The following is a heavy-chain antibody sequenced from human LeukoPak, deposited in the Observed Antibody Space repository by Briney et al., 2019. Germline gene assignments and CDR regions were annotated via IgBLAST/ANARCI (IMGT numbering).Heavy chain of an antibody. J-gene: IGHJ6*04. V-gene: IGHV3-48*03. CDR3: AELGITMIGGV. CDR1: GFTFSSYE. CDR2: ISSSGSTI. D-gene: IGHD3-10*02. Sequence: GGSLRLSCAASGFTFSSYEMNWVRQAPGKGLEWVSYISSSGSTIYYADSVKGRFTISRDNAKNSLYLLMNSLRAEDTAVYYCAELGITMIGGVWGKGTTVTISS.